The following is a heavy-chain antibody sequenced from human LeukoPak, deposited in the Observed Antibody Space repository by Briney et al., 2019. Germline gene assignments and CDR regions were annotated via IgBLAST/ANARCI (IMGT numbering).Heavy chain of an antibody. CDR2: INPSGGST. Sequence: ASVKVSCKASRYTFTSYYIHWVRQAPGQGLEWMGIINPSGGSTSYAQKFQGRVTMTRDTSTSTVYMELSSLRSEDTAVYYCAREGAAAGTLDYYYGMDVWGQGTTVTVSS. CDR3: AREGAAAGTLDYYYGMDV. V-gene: IGHV1-46*01. D-gene: IGHD6-13*01. CDR1: RYTFTSYY. J-gene: IGHJ6*02.